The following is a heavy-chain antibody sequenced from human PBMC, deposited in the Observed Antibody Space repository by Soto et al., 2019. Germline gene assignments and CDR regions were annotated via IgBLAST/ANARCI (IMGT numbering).Heavy chain of an antibody. Sequence: HPGKGLEWIGYIYYSGSTYYNPSLKSRVTISVDKSENQFSLKLSSVTAVDTAVYDCARGWQWLVHYWGQGILVTVSS. J-gene: IGHJ4*02. CDR2: IYYSGST. D-gene: IGHD6-19*01. V-gene: IGHV4-31*02. CDR3: ARGWQWLVHY.